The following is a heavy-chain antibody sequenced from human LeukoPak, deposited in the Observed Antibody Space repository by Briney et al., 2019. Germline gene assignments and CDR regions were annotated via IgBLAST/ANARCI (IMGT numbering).Heavy chain of an antibody. CDR3: AKLESGSDGFGDLFGYFDY. CDR1: GFTFSSYA. D-gene: IGHD3-10*01. V-gene: IGHV3-23*01. CDR2: ISGGGGST. Sequence: GGSLRLSCAASGFTFSSYAMGWVRQAPGKGLEWVSAISGGGGSTYYADSVKGRFTISRDNTKNTLYLQMNSLRAADTSVYSCAKLESGSDGFGDLFGYFDYWGQGTLVTVSS. J-gene: IGHJ4*02.